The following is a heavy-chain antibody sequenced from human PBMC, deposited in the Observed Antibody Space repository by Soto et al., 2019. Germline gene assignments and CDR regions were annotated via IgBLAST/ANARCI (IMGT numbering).Heavy chain of an antibody. CDR3: ASRPGGDHPYFDY. CDR2: IYSGGST. CDR1: ELTVSNNY. Sequence: EVHLVESGGDLIQPGGSLRLSCAASELTVSNNYLSWVRQAPGKGLEWVSLIYSGGSTSYADSVKGRFTISRDNSRNTLYLQMNSLTAADTAIYYCASRPGGDHPYFDYWGQGTQVTVSS. J-gene: IGHJ4*02. D-gene: IGHD2-21*02. V-gene: IGHV3-53*01.